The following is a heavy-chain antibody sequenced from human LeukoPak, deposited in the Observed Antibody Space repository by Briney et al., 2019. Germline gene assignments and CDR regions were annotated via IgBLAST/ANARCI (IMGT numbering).Heavy chain of an antibody. CDR3: ARSSGCSGGSCYSDWFDP. V-gene: IGHV1-18*03. CDR2: ISAYNGNT. CDR1: GYTFTSYG. J-gene: IGHJ5*02. Sequence: ASVKVSCKASGYTFTSYGISWVRQAPGQGLEWMGWISAYNGNTNYAQKLQGRVAMTTDTSTSTAYMELRSLRSDDMAVYYCARSSGCSGGSCYSDWFDPWGQGTLVTVSS. D-gene: IGHD2-15*01.